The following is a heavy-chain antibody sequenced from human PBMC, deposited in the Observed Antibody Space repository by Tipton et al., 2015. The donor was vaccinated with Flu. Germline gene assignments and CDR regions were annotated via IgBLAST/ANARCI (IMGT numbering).Heavy chain of an antibody. V-gene: IGHV3-7*03. CDR1: GFMFSSYA. J-gene: IGHJ4*02. Sequence: SLRLSCSASGFMFSSYAMHWVRQAPGKGLEWVANIKQDGSEKYYVDSVKGRFTISRDNAKNSLYLQMNSLRAEDTAVYYCARAWTPLLIAAAMFNWGQGTLVTVSS. CDR3: ARAWTPLLIAAAMFN. D-gene: IGHD6-13*01. CDR2: IKQDGSEK.